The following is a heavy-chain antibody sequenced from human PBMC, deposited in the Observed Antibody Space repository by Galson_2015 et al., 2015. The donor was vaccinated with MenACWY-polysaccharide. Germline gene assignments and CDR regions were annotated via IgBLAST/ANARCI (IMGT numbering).Heavy chain of an antibody. Sequence: SLRLSCAASGFTFDDYAMHWVRHAPGKGLEWVSGISWNSDIIGYADSVKGRFTISRDSAKNSLYLQMNSLRPVDTALYYCAKGYSYSKSPVDHWGQGTLVTVSS. V-gene: IGHV3-9*01. CDR3: AKGYSYSKSPVDH. D-gene: IGHD2-15*01. CDR1: GFTFDDYA. CDR2: ISWNSDII. J-gene: IGHJ4*02.